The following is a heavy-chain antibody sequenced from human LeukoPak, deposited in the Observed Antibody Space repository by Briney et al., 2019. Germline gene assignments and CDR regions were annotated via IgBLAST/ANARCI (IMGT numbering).Heavy chain of an antibody. V-gene: IGHV3-7*03. D-gene: IGHD3-3*01. CDR1: GFPFDVQT. CDR3: ARDNNDFWSGYSTLWD. J-gene: IGHJ4*02. Sequence: GGSLRLSCAASGFPFDVQTMSWLRQAPGKGLDWVASMKEDGSEIYHADSVRGRFTISRDNPRNSVYLQMNSLRVEDTAVYYCARDNNDFWSGYSTLWDWGQGTLVTVSS. CDR2: MKEDGSEI.